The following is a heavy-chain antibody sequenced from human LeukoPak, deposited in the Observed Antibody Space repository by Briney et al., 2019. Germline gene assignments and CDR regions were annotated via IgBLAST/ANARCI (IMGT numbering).Heavy chain of an antibody. V-gene: IGHV4-59*12. Sequence: SETLSLTCTVSGGSISSYYWSWIRQPPGKGLEWIGYIYYSGSTNYNPSLKSRVTISVDTSKNQFSLKLSSVTAADTAVYYCARGLGDYDPAFDYWGQGTLVTVSS. CDR2: IYYSGST. D-gene: IGHD4-17*01. CDR3: ARGLGDYDPAFDY. J-gene: IGHJ4*02. CDR1: GGSISSYY.